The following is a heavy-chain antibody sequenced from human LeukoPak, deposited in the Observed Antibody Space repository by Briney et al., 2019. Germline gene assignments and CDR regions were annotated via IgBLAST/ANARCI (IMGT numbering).Heavy chain of an antibody. CDR3: ARGRIVVVPAAIYYYMDV. CDR1: GGSISSYY. V-gene: IGHV4-59*01. CDR2: IYYSGST. D-gene: IGHD2-2*01. Sequence: PSETLSLTCTVSGGSISSYYWSWIRQPPGKGLEWIGYIYYSGSTNYNPSLKSRVTISVDTSKNQFSPRLSSVTAADTAVYYCARGRIVVVPAAIYYYMDVWGKGTTVTVSS. J-gene: IGHJ6*03.